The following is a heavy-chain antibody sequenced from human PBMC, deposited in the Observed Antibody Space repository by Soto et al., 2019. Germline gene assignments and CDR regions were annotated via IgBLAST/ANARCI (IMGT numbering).Heavy chain of an antibody. CDR1: GGSVSSSSC. D-gene: IGHD2-2*01. CDR2: IYHSGTF. CDR3: ERSVPAATWAYNGMDV. Sequence: QVRLKESGPGLVKPSGTLSLTCAVSGGSVSSSSCWIWVRQAPRKGLEWIGEIYHSGTFNYNPYLASRVAVSVDESRNQVSLTLNSVTAADTDIYYCERSVPAATWAYNGMDVWGQGTTVTVSS. V-gene: IGHV4-4*02. J-gene: IGHJ6*02.